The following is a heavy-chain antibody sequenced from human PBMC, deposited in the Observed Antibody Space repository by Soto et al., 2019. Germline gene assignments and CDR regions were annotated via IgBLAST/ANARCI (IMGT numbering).Heavy chain of an antibody. J-gene: IGHJ4*02. D-gene: IGHD4-17*01. V-gene: IGHV3-7*04. CDR2: IDHGGRET. CDR1: GFTFEGFW. Sequence: VQVVESGGALVQPGGSLRLSCTVSGFTFEGFWMSWVRQAPGRGPQWVAYIDHGGRETHYVDSVRGRFTISRDNAQNTLYLQVNSLRVEDTAIYYCARDRVYGRYWGQGTLVTVSS. CDR3: ARDRVYGRY.